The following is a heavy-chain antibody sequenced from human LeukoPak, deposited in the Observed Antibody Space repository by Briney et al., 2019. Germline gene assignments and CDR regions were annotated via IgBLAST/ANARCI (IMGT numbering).Heavy chain of an antibody. J-gene: IGHJ4*02. Sequence: GGSLRLSCAASGFTFSSYAMNWVRQAPGKGLEWVSSISSSSSYIYYADSVKGRFTISRDNAKNSLYLQMNSLRAEDTAVYYCARGQTTVTYLDDRDYWGQGTLVTVSS. D-gene: IGHD4-17*01. CDR1: GFTFSSYA. CDR2: ISSSSSYI. CDR3: ARGQTTVTYLDDRDY. V-gene: IGHV3-21*01.